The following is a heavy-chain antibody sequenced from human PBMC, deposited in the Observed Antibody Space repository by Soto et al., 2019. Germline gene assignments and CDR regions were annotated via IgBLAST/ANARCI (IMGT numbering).Heavy chain of an antibody. Sequence: PSETLSLTCAVYGGSFSGYYWSWIRQPPGKGLEWIGEINHSGSTNCNPSLKSRVTISVDTSKNQFSLKLSSVTAADTAVYYCARSKGRYSAHLDYWGQGTLVTVSS. D-gene: IGHD5-12*01. CDR3: ARSKGRYSAHLDY. J-gene: IGHJ4*02. CDR1: GGSFSGYY. CDR2: INHSGST. V-gene: IGHV4-34*01.